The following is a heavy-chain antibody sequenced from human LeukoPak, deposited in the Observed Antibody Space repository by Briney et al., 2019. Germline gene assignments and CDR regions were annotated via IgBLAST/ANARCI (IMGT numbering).Heavy chain of an antibody. Sequence: SETLSLACTVSGYSISSGYYWGWIRQPPGKGLEWIGHIYTSGSTNYNPSLKSRVTMSVDTSKNQFSLKLSSVTAADTAVYYCAREGEWLAYFDYWGQGTLVTVSS. D-gene: IGHD6-19*01. CDR3: AREGEWLAYFDY. V-gene: IGHV4-38-2*02. CDR1: GYSISSGYY. CDR2: IYTSGST. J-gene: IGHJ4*02.